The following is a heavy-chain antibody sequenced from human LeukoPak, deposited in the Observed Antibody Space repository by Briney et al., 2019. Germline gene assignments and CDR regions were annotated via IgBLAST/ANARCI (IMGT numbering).Heavy chain of an antibody. CDR2: INPSGGST. Sequence: ASVKVSCKASGYTFTSYYMHWVRQAPGQGLEWMGIINPSGGSTSYAQKFQGRVTMTRDMSTSTVYMGLSSLRSEDTAVYYCARALISSIAARVFGYWGQGTLVTVSS. CDR3: ARALISSIAARVFGY. D-gene: IGHD6-6*01. CDR1: GYTFTSYY. V-gene: IGHV1-46*01. J-gene: IGHJ4*02.